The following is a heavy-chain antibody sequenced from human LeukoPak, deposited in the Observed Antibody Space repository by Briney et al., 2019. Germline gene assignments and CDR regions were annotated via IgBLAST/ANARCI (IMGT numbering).Heavy chain of an antibody. CDR2: ISWNGGGM. CDR3: AKDITGGRSSPYFDS. J-gene: IGHJ4*02. D-gene: IGHD6-6*01. V-gene: IGHV3-9*01. Sequence: PGGSLRLSCAASGFTFSSYAMHWVRQAPGKGLEWVSGISWNGGGMGYAVSVKGRFTISRDNAKNSLYLQMNSLRDEDTALYYCAKDITGGRSSPYFDSWGQGTLVTVSS. CDR1: GFTFSSYA.